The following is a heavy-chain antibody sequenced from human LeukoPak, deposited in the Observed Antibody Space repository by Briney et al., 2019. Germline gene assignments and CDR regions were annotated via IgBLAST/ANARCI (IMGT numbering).Heavy chain of an antibody. CDR3: AREYYSDSSGSDY. CDR1: GFTFSSYA. V-gene: IGHV3-23*01. CDR2: FSGTSST. Sequence: GGSLRLSCAASGFTFSSYAMSWVRQAPGKGLEWVSTFSGTSSTYYADSVKGRVTISRDNSRSTLYLQMNSLRAEDTAVYYCAREYYSDSSGSDYWGQGTLVTVSS. J-gene: IGHJ4*02. D-gene: IGHD3-22*01.